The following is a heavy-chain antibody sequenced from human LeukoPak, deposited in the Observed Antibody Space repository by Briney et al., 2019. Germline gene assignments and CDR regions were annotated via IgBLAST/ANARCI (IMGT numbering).Heavy chain of an antibody. CDR2: ISTYNGDT. CDR1: GYTFTSYG. J-gene: IGHJ4*02. Sequence: ASVKVSCKASGYTFTSYGISWVRQAPGQGLEWMGWISTYNGDTNYAQKFQGRVTITTDESTSTAYMELSSLRSEDTAVYYCAVGNWNYDGDFDYWGQGTLVTVSS. CDR3: AVGNWNYDGDFDY. V-gene: IGHV1-18*01. D-gene: IGHD1-7*01.